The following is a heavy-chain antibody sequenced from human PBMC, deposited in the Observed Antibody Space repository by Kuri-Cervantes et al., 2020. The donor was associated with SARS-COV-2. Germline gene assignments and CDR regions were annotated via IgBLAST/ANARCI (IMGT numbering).Heavy chain of an antibody. CDR3: TRNVLWLGELGDAFDV. CDR1: ASTFNFCS. D-gene: IGHD3-10*01. V-gene: IGHV3-48*01. J-gene: IGHJ3*01. Sequence: GGSLRLSCADSASTFNFCSMNRVRQAPGKGLEWVSYISSSSTIYYADFVRGRFTILRNNAKNTLYLQMNSLEVEDTAVYYCTRNVLWLGELGDAFDVWGQGTLVTVSS. CDR2: ISSSSTI.